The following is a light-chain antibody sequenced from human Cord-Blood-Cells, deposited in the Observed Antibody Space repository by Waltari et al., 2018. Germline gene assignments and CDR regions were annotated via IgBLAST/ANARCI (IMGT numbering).Light chain of an antibody. CDR2: DTR. J-gene: IGLJ3*02. V-gene: IGLV7-46*01. CDR1: TGAVTSGHY. CDR3: LLSYSGARV. Sequence: QAVVTQEPSLTVSPGGTVTLTCGSSTGAVTSGHYPYWFQQKPGQAPRTLIYDTRNKHSWTPARFAGSLLGGKAALTLSGAQPEDDAEYYCLLSYSGARVFGGGTKLTVL.